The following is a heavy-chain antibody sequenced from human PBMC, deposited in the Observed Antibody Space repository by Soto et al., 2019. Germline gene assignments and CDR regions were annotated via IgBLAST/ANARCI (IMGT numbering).Heavy chain of an antibody. CDR1: GYSFTSYW. CDR2: IDPSDSYT. D-gene: IGHD2-15*01. V-gene: IGHV5-10-1*03. CDR3: ARPVGYCSGGSCYFDY. Sequence: EVQLVQSGAEVKKPGESLRISCKGSGYSFTSYWISWLRQMPGKGLEWMGRIDPSDSYTDYSPSFQGHVTISADKSISTAYLQWSSLKASDTAMYYCARPVGYCSGGSCYFDYWGQGTLVTVSS. J-gene: IGHJ4*02.